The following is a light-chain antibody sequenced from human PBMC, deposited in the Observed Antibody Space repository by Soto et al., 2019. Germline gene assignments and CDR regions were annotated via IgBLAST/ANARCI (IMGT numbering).Light chain of an antibody. Sequence: EIVLTQSPGTLSLSPGERATLSCRASQSVSSNYLAWYQQKTGQTPRLLIYIASSRAPGIPDRFSGSGSGTHFTLTISRVEHEDFAVYYCKQYGSSPWTFGQGTKVEIK. CDR3: KQYGSSPWT. CDR1: QSVSSNY. J-gene: IGKJ1*01. V-gene: IGKV3-20*01. CDR2: IAS.